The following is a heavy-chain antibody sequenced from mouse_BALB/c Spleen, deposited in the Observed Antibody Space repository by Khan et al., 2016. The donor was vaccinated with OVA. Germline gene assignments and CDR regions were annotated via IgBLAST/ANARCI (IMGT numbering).Heavy chain of an antibody. D-gene: IGHD4-1*01. V-gene: IGHV5-17*02. CDR1: GFTFSSFG. CDR3: ARANWAWFAY. J-gene: IGHJ3*01. CDR2: ISSDSINL. Sequence: EVELVESGGGLVQPGGSRKLSCTASGFTFSSFGMHWVRQAPEKGLEWVAYISSDSINLNYAHTVKGRVTISRDNSRNTLFLQLTSVRSEDTAMYDCARANWAWFAYWGQGTLVTVSA.